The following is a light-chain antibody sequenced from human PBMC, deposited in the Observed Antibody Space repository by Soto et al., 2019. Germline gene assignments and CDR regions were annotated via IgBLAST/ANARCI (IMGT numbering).Light chain of an antibody. Sequence: EMVMTQSHATLSVSPGERATLSCRASQSVSSNLAWYQQKPGQAPRLLIYGASTRATGIPDRFSGSGSGTDFTLTISRLEPEDFAVYYCQQYGSSGTFGQGTKVDVK. V-gene: IGKV3-20*01. CDR1: QSVSSN. CDR2: GAS. CDR3: QQYGSSGT. J-gene: IGKJ1*01.